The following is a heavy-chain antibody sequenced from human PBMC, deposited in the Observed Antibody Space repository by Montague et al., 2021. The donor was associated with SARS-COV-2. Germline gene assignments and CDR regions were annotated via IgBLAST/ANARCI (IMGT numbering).Heavy chain of an antibody. Sequence: SLRLSCAVSGFTVGNNYMSWVRQAPGKGLEWVSLMYSGGSTYYADSVRGRFRIPRDNPKNTVDLQMDSLRVEDTAIYYCARLDLIRANYYWGQGTLVTVSS. CDR3: ARLDLIRANYY. CDR2: MYSGGST. CDR1: GFTVGNNY. J-gene: IGHJ4*02. D-gene: IGHD3-10*01. V-gene: IGHV3-66*01.